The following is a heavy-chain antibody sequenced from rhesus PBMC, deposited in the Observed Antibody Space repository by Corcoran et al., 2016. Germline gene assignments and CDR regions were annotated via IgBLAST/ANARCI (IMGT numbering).Heavy chain of an antibody. D-gene: IGHD5-24*01. J-gene: IGHJ4*01. Sequence: QVQLQESGPGLVKPSETLAPTCAVSGGSISSNYWSWIRQPPGKGLEGIGYIYGSSGRTYYNPSLERRVTISTDTSTDQSSLKLSSVTAADTAVYYCARDHLQVGTDYWGPGVLVTVSS. CDR2: IYGSSGRT. CDR1: GGSISSNY. V-gene: IGHV4-160*01. CDR3: ARDHLQVGTDY.